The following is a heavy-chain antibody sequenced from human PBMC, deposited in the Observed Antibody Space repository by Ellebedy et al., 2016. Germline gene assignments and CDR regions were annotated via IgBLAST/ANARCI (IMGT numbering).Heavy chain of an antibody. CDR2: IKGDGSST. V-gene: IGHV3-74*01. Sequence: GESLKISCAASGFNFSSNWMYWVRQAPGNGLVWVSRIKGDGSSTSYADSVKGRFTISRDNAKNTLYLQMNSLRAEDTAVYYCANGNWMAYWGQGTLVTVSS. CDR1: GFNFSSNW. D-gene: IGHD1-1*01. J-gene: IGHJ4*02. CDR3: ANGNWMAY.